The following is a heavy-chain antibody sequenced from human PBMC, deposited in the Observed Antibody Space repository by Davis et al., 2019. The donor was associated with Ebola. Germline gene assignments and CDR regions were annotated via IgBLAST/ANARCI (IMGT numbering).Heavy chain of an antibody. Sequence: AASVKVSCKVSGYTFTSYGITWVRQAPGQGLEWMGWINPHNGNTNYAQNVQGRVTMTTDTSTSTAYMELSSLRSDDTAVYFCARLCHHEWCMPDFWGQGTLVTVSS. J-gene: IGHJ4*02. CDR1: GYTFTSYG. V-gene: IGHV1-18*04. CDR2: INPHNGNT. D-gene: IGHD2-8*01. CDR3: ARLCHHEWCMPDF.